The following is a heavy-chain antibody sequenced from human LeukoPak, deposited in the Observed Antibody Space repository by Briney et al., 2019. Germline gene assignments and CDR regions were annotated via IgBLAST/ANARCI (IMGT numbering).Heavy chain of an antibody. CDR1: GGSISSSSYY. CDR3: ARHKTHTSGDAFDI. CDR2: IYYSGST. Sequence: SETLSLTCTVSGGSISSSSYYWGWIRQPPGKGLEWIGSIYYSGSTYYNPSLKSRVTISVDTSKNQFSLKLSSVTAADTAVYYCARHKTHTSGDAFDIWGQGTMVTVSS. D-gene: IGHD3-10*01. V-gene: IGHV4-39*01. J-gene: IGHJ3*02.